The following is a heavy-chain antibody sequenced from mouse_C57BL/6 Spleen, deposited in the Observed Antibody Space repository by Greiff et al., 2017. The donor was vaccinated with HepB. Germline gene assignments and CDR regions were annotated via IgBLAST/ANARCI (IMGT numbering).Heavy chain of an antibody. CDR2: IWSGGST. CDR3: AREEDDYSWWAY. CDR1: GFSLTSYG. Sequence: VQLVESGPGLVQPSQSLSITCTVSGFSLTSYGVHWVRQSPGKGLEWLGVIWSGGSTDYNAAFISRLSISKDNSKSQVFFKMNSLQADDTAIYYCAREEDDYSWWAYWGQGTLVTVSA. D-gene: IGHD2-4*01. J-gene: IGHJ3*01. V-gene: IGHV2-2*01.